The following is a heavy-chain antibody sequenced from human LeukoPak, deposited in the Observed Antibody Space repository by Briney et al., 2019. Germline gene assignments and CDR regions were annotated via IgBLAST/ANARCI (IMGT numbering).Heavy chain of an antibody. Sequence: ASVKVSCKASGYTFTSYDINWVRQATGQGLEWMGWMNPNSGNTGYAQKFQGRVTITRNTSISTAYMELSSLRSEDTAVYYCARGPSGYCSSTSCYFPAPMDYWGQGTLVTVSS. V-gene: IGHV1-8*03. CDR3: ARGPSGYCSSTSCYFPAPMDY. CDR2: MNPNSGNT. CDR1: GYTFTSYD. D-gene: IGHD2-2*01. J-gene: IGHJ4*02.